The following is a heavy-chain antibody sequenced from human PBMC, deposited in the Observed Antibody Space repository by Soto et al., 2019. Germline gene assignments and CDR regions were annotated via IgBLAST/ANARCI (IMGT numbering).Heavy chain of an antibody. CDR1: GGSISSGGYY. Sequence: QVQLQESGPGLVKPSQTLSLTCTVSGGSISSGGYYWSWIRQHPGKGLEWIGYIYYSGSTYYNPSLRSRVTLSEDTSKNQFSRKLSLVTAADTAVYYCARGVGTVTGGDYWGQGTLVTVSS. V-gene: IGHV4-31*03. J-gene: IGHJ4*02. CDR3: ARGVGTVTGGDY. D-gene: IGHD4-17*01. CDR2: IYYSGST.